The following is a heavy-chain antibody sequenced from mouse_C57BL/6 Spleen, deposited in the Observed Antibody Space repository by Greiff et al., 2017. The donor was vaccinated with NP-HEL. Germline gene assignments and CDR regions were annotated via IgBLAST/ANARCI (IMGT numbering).Heavy chain of an antibody. V-gene: IGHV1-82*01. Sequence: QVQLQQSGPELVKPGASVKISCKASGYAFSSSWMNWVKQRPGKGLEWIGRIYPGDGDTNYNGKFKGKATLTADKSSSTAYMQLSSLTSEDSAVYFCARSSTGFDYWGQSTTLTVSS. CDR2: IYPGDGDT. D-gene: IGHD4-1*02. CDR1: GYAFSSSW. J-gene: IGHJ2*01. CDR3: ARSSTGFDY.